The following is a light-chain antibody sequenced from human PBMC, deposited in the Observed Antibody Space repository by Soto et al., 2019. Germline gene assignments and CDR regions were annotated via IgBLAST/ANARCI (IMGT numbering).Light chain of an antibody. CDR1: QSVSSNY. Sequence: EIEFTQSPGTLSLSPGERATLSCRASQSVSSNYLAWYQQKPGQAPRLLIYGASTRASGIPDRFSGSGSGTDFTLTISRLEPEDSAVYYCQQYGSSPTWTFGQGTKVDIK. CDR2: GAS. J-gene: IGKJ1*01. CDR3: QQYGSSPTWT. V-gene: IGKV3-20*01.